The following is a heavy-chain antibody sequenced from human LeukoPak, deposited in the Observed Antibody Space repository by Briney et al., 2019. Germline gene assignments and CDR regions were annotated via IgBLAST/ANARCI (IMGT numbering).Heavy chain of an antibody. D-gene: IGHD3/OR15-3a*01. CDR3: AREDWNYYSNYMDV. V-gene: IGHV4-39*01. Sequence: SETLSLTCTVSGGSISSSGYYWGWIRQSPGKGLEWIGTFYYSGSTYYNASLKSRVTISVDTSKNQFSLQVSSVTAADTAVYYCAREDWNYYSNYMDVWGKGTTVTVSS. CDR1: GGSISSSGYY. J-gene: IGHJ6*03. CDR2: FYYSGST.